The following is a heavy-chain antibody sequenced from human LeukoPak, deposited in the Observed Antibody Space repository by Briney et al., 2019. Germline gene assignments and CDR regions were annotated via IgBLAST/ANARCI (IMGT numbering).Heavy chain of an antibody. CDR1: GYTFTSYY. J-gene: IGHJ6*03. Sequence: ASVKVSCKASGYTFTSYYMHWVRQAPGQGLEWMGIINPSGGSTSYAQKFQGRVTMTRDTSTSTVYMEPSSLRSEDTAVYYCAREGYFGESHEPYYYYMDVWGKGTTVTISS. D-gene: IGHD3-10*01. V-gene: IGHV1-46*01. CDR2: INPSGGST. CDR3: AREGYFGESHEPYYYYMDV.